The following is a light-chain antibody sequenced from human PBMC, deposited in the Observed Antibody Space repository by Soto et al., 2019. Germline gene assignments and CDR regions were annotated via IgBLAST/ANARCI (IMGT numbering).Light chain of an antibody. CDR2: EVS. V-gene: IGLV2-23*02. CDR3: CAYAGSRIRV. Sequence: QSALTQPASVSGSPGQSITISCTGTSSDVGSHNLFSWYQQHPGKAPKLMIYEVSKRPSGVSNRFSGSKSGNTASLTISGLQAEDEADYYCCAYAGSRIRVFGGGTKVTVL. CDR1: SSDVGSHNL. J-gene: IGLJ3*02.